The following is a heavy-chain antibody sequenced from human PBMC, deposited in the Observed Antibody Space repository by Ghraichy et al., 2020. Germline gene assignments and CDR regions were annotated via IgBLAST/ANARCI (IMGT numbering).Heavy chain of an antibody. CDR3: ARELWFGESYNWFDP. CDR2: ISSSSSYI. CDR1: GFTFSSYS. J-gene: IGHJ5*02. D-gene: IGHD3-10*01. V-gene: IGHV3-21*01. Sequence: GESLNISCAASGFTFSSYSMNWVRQAPGKGLEWVSSISSSSSYIYYADSVKGRFTISRDNAKNSLYLQMNSLRAEDTAVYYCARELWFGESYNWFDPWGQGTLVTVSS.